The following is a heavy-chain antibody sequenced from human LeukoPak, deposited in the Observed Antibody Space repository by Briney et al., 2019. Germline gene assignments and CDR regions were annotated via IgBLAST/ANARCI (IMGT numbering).Heavy chain of an antibody. CDR3: ARDRYDILTGYNPLGAFDM. Sequence: GSLRLSCAASGFTLNKYWMHWVRQAPGKGPVWVSRMNSDWSSTTYADSAKGRFTISRDNAKNTLYLQMNSLRAEGTAVYYCARDRYDILTGYNPLGAFDMWGQGTMVTVSS. D-gene: IGHD3-9*01. CDR1: GFTLNKYW. CDR2: MNSDWSST. J-gene: IGHJ3*02. V-gene: IGHV3-74*01.